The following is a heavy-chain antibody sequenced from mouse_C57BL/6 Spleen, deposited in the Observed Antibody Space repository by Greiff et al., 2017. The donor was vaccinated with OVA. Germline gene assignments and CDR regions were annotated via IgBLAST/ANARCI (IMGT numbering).Heavy chain of an antibody. D-gene: IGHD2-3*01. CDR2: IHPNSGST. CDR1: GYTFTSYW. CDR3: ARCPDGYYSYYAVDY. J-gene: IGHJ4*01. Sequence: QVQLQQPGAELVKPGASVKLSCKASGYTFTSYWMHWVKQRPGQGLEWIGMIHPNSGSTNYNEKFKSKATLTVDKSSSTAYMQLSSLTSDDFAVYYCARCPDGYYSYYAVDYWGQGTSVTVSS. V-gene: IGHV1-64*01.